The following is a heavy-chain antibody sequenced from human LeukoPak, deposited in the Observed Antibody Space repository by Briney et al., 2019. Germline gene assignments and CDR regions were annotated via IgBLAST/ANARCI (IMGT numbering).Heavy chain of an antibody. CDR3: ARGVLEWLRSGSSDYYYYGMDV. CDR2: ISSSGSTI. V-gene: IGHV3-11*01. CDR1: GFTFSDYY. Sequence: GGSLRLSCAASGFTFSDYYMSWIRQAPGKGLEWVSYISSSGSTIYYADPVKGRFTISRDNAKNSLYLQMNSLRAEDTAVYYCARGVLEWLRSGSSDYYYYGMDVWGQGTTVTVSS. J-gene: IGHJ6*02. D-gene: IGHD5-12*01.